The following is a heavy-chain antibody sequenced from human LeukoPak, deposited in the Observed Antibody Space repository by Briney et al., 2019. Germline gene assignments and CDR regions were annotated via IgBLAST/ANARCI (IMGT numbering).Heavy chain of an antibody. Sequence: ASVTVSCMASGYTFTDYYIHWVRQAPGQGLEWMGWINPNSGGTNYAQNFQGRLTMTRDTSISTAYMELSRLRSDDTAVYYCARPKEAATTFRAFDIWGQGTMVTVSS. D-gene: IGHD2-15*01. CDR1: GYTFTDYY. CDR2: INPNSGGT. CDR3: ARPKEAATTFRAFDI. J-gene: IGHJ3*02. V-gene: IGHV1-2*02.